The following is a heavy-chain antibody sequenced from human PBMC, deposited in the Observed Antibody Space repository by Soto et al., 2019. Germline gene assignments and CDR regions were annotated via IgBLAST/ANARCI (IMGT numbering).Heavy chain of an antibody. Sequence: QVQLVQSGAEVKKPWASVKVSCKASGYTFTSYGISWVRQAPGQGLEWMGWISDYNGNTNYAQKLQGRVTMTTDTSTSTAYVELRSLRSEATAVNYCARAIGYCSGGSCHWDSHSLDNWFDTWGQGTLVTVSS. J-gene: IGHJ5*02. CDR1: GYTFTSYG. CDR3: ARAIGYCSGGSCHWDSHSLDNWFDT. V-gene: IGHV1-18*01. D-gene: IGHD2-15*01. CDR2: ISDYNGNT.